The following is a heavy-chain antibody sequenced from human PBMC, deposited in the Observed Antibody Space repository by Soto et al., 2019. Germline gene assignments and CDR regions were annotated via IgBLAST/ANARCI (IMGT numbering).Heavy chain of an antibody. J-gene: IGHJ5*02. CDR1: GFGVTACETY. Sequence: EVQLVESGGGLIQPGGSLKLSCAVSGFGVTACETYVSWIRQAPGKGLEWVAAFYRGGRRNYAASVKGRFVISRDKSEKSVFLQLNLVRVEDTAVYYWAREVVVGATAKFDRWGQGTMVIVSP. CDR2: FYRGGRR. CDR3: AREVVVGATAKFDR. V-gene: IGHV3-53*03. D-gene: IGHD2-21*01.